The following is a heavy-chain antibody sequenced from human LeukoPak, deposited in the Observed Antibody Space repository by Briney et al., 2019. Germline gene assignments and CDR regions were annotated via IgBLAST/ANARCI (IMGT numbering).Heavy chain of an antibody. V-gene: IGHV3-7*01. CDR1: GFTFSDYW. J-gene: IGHJ5*02. CDR2: IKQEGSEK. CDR3: ARDLYYFDSSGYYASDL. Sequence: PGGSLRLSCAASGFTFSDYWMSWVRQAPGKGLEWVANIKQEGSEKHYVDSLRGRFTISRDNAKNSLDLQMNSLRAEDTAVYFCARDLYYFDSSGYYASDLWGQGTLVTVSS. D-gene: IGHD3-22*01.